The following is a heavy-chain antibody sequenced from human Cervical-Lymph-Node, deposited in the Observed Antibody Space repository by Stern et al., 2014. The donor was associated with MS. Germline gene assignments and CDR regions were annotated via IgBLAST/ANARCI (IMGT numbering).Heavy chain of an antibody. CDR2: VFYSGPP. Sequence: QVQLQESGPGLVKPSETLSLTCAVSGDSISSYTHYWAWIRQPPGKGLEWIGSVFYSGPPFHPPSLKSRAPISGDTSKNHFSLGLNSVTAADTAVYYCAKHACTGAACPFDLWGQGTLVTVSS. J-gene: IGHJ4*02. CDR3: AKHACTGAACPFDL. V-gene: IGHV4-39*01. CDR1: GDSISSYTHY. D-gene: IGHD2-8*02.